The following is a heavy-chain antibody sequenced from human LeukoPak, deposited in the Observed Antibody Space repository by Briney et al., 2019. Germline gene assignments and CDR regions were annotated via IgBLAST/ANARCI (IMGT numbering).Heavy chain of an antibody. V-gene: IGHV3-74*01. CDR3: ARAPSEIGGYYPEYFRH. CDR1: GFTFRSYR. D-gene: IGHD3-22*01. J-gene: IGHJ1*01. CDR2: IKSDGST. Sequence: GGSLRLSCAASGFTFRSYRMHWVRQAPGKGLVWVSRIKSDGSTNYADSVKGRFTISRENAKNTVSLQMNSLRAEDTGVYYCARAPSEIGGYYPEYFRHWGQGTLVTVSS.